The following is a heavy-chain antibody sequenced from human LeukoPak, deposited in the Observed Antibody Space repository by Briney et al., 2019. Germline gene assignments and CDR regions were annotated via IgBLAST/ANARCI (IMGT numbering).Heavy chain of an antibody. J-gene: IGHJ4*02. CDR2: ISHGGTNR. Sequence: PGGSLRLSCAASGFTFSNYGMHWVRQAPGRGLEGVAVISHGGTNRYYADSVKARFTLSRDNSMNTLYLQMNSLRAEDTAVYNCAVIYCSGSYFLDYWGQGTLVTVSS. V-gene: IGHV3-30*03. CDR1: GFTFSNYG. D-gene: IGHD3-10*01. CDR3: AVIYCSGSYFLDY.